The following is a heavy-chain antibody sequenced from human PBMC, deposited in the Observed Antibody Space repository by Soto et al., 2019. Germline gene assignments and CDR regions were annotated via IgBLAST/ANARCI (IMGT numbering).Heavy chain of an antibody. J-gene: IGHJ6*02. Sequence: PGGSLRLSCAASGFTFSSYGMHWVRQAPGQGLEWVAVISYDGSNKYYADSVKSRFTISRDNSKNTLYLQMNSLRAEDTAVYYCARDQTYDSSGYYSPYYYYGMDVWGQGTTVTVSS. D-gene: IGHD3-22*01. CDR3: ARDQTYDSSGYYSPYYYYGMDV. CDR2: ISYDGSNK. V-gene: IGHV3-30*03. CDR1: GFTFSSYG.